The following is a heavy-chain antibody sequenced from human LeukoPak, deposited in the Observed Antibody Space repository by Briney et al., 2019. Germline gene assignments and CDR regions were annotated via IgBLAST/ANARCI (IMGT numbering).Heavy chain of an antibody. CDR3: AKDSKTYSGSYGVDY. CDR2: IYSGGST. Sequence: PGGSLRLSCAASGFTVSSNYMNWVRQAPGKWLEWVSVIYSGGSTFYVDSVKGRFTISRDNSKNTLYLQMNSLRAEDTAVYYCAKDSKTYSGSYGVDYWGQGTLVTVSS. J-gene: IGHJ4*02. V-gene: IGHV3-53*05. CDR1: GFTVSSNY. D-gene: IGHD1-26*01.